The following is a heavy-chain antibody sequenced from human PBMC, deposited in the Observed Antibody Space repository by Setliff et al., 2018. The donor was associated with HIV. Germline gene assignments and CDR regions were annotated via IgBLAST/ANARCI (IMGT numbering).Heavy chain of an antibody. J-gene: IGHJ5*02. D-gene: IGHD3-22*01. CDR1: GGSISSHY. V-gene: IGHV4-59*11. CDR3: ARGDDFHDGSGYYYP. Sequence: SETLSLTCTVSGGSISSHYWSWIRQPPGKGLEWIGYIYDSHFTNYSPSLQSRVAISVDTSRNQLSLKLDSVTAADTAVYYCARGDDFHDGSGYYYPWGQGTLVTVSS. CDR2: IYDSHFT.